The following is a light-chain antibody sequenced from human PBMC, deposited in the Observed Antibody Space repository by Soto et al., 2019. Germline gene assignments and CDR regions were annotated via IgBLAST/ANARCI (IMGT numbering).Light chain of an antibody. CDR1: QSISKW. Sequence: DIHMTHSPPTLSASVGDIVVITSRASQSISKWLAWYQQKPGRAPNFLIYDASTLESGVPSRFSGSGSGTEFTLTITNLQPDDFATFYCQQYSTFPRTFGPGTKVDIK. CDR3: QQYSTFPRT. CDR2: DAS. J-gene: IGKJ1*01. V-gene: IGKV1-5*01.